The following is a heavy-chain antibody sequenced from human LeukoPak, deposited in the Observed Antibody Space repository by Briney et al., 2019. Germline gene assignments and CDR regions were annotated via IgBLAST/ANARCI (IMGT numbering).Heavy chain of an antibody. Sequence: GGSLRLSCAASGFTFSSYGMHWVRQAPGKGLEWVAFIRYDGSNKYYADSVKGRFTISRDNSKNTLYLQMNSLRAEDTAVYYCAKDRYHYYGSGSRYYFDYWGQGTLVTVSS. CDR3: AKDRYHYYGSGSRYYFDY. J-gene: IGHJ4*02. V-gene: IGHV3-30*02. CDR2: IRYDGSNK. CDR1: GFTFSSYG. D-gene: IGHD3-10*01.